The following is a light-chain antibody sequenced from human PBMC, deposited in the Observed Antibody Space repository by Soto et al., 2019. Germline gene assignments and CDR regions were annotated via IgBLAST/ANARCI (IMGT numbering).Light chain of an antibody. CDR2: DAS. J-gene: IGKJ3*01. Sequence: VLTQSPGTLSLSPGERATLSCRASQSVGSTYLAWYQQKPGQAPRLLIYDASSRVTGIPDRFSGSGSGTDFTLTISRLEPEDFAVYYCQQYGSSPSTFGPGTKVDIK. CDR1: QSVGSTY. CDR3: QQYGSSPST. V-gene: IGKV3-20*01.